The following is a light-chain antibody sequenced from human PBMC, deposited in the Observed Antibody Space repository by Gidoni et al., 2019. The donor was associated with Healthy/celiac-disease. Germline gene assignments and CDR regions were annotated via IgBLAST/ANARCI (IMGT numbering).Light chain of an antibody. Sequence: ENVLTQSPATLSVSQGERATLSCRASQGVSSYLAWYHQKPGQAPRPLIYDASNRATGLPARFGGSASGTDFTLTISSLEPEDFAAYYCQQRSNWPPLTFGGGTKVEIK. CDR3: QQRSNWPPLT. J-gene: IGKJ4*01. CDR2: DAS. V-gene: IGKV3-11*01. CDR1: QGVSSY.